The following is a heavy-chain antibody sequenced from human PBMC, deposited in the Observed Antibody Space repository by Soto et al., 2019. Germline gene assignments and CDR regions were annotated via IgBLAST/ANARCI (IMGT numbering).Heavy chain of an antibody. CDR3: ARRGPGTYFDY. V-gene: IGHV3-23*01. Sequence: GGSLRLSCAASGFTFSSYAMNWVRQAPGKGLEWVSVISGSGDSTYYADSVKGRFTISRDNSKDTLYLQMNSLRAEDTAVYYCARRGPGTYFDYWGQGTLVTV. D-gene: IGHD6-13*01. CDR1: GFTFSSYA. CDR2: ISGSGDST. J-gene: IGHJ4*02.